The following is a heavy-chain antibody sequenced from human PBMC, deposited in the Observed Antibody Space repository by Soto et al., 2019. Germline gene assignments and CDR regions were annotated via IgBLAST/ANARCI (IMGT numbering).Heavy chain of an antibody. D-gene: IGHD5-12*01. CDR3: ARLRWLQPYYYYYGMDV. CDR1: GFTFSSYW. J-gene: IGHJ6*02. Sequence: LRLSCAASGFTFSSYWMSWVRQAPGKGLEWVANIKQDGSEKYYVDSVKGRFTISRDNAKNSLYLQMNSLRAEDTAVYYCARLRWLQPYYYYYGMDVWGQGTTVTDSS. V-gene: IGHV3-7*01. CDR2: IKQDGSEK.